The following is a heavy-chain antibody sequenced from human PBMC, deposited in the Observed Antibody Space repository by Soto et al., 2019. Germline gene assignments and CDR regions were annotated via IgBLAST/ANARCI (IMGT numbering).Heavy chain of an antibody. Sequence: SETLSLTCGDYGGSFSGYYWTWMRQPPGTGLEWIGEINHSGSTNYNPSLKSRVTISVDTSKNQFSLKLTSVTAADTAVYYCARDKITGLFDYWGQGTLVTVSS. V-gene: IGHV4-34*01. CDR3: ARDKITGLFDY. D-gene: IGHD2-8*02. CDR2: INHSGST. J-gene: IGHJ4*02. CDR1: GGSFSGYY.